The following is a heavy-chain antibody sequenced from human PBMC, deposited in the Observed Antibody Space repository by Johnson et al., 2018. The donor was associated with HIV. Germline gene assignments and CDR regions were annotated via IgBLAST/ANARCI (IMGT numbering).Heavy chain of an antibody. J-gene: IGHJ3*02. CDR1: GFTFSSYA. D-gene: IGHD4-17*01. CDR2: ISFDGSNK. V-gene: IGHV3-30-3*01. CDR3: ARDWDYAHAFDI. Sequence: QVHLVESGGGLVKPGGSLRLSCAASGFTFSSYAIHWVRQAPGKGLEGVAVISFDGSNKYYADSVKGRLTISRDNSKNTVFLQMNSLRTDDTAVYYCARDWDYAHAFDIWGQGTMVTVSS.